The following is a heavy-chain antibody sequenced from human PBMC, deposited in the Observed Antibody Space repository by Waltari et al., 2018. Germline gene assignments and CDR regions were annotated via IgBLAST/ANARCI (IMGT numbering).Heavy chain of an antibody. V-gene: IGHV3-66*01. CDR1: GFTVSSNY. CDR2: SNSVGQT. D-gene: IGHD6-19*01. CDR3: TRDAGAVAAEGDY. J-gene: IGHJ4*02. Sequence: EVQLVESGGGLVQPGGSLRLSCAASGFTVSSNYMSWVRQAPGRGVGWVSLSNSVGQTYYADSVKGRFTIARDNSKNTLYLQMNRLGAEDTAVYYCTRDAGAVAAEGDYWGQGTLVTVSS.